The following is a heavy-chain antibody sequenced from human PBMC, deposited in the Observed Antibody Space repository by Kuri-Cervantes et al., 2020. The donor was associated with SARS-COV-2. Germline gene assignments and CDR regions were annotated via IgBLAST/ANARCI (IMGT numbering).Heavy chain of an antibody. J-gene: IGHJ5*02. Sequence: GRFLRSPVPASGFTFSSYAMHWVRQAPGKGLEWVAVISYDGSNKYYADSVKGRFTISRDNSKNTLYLQMNSLRAEDTAVYYCARGYSGSYISWFDPWGQGTLVTVSS. CDR2: ISYDGSNK. V-gene: IGHV3-30-3*01. CDR3: ARGYSGSYISWFDP. CDR1: GFTFSSYA. D-gene: IGHD1-26*01.